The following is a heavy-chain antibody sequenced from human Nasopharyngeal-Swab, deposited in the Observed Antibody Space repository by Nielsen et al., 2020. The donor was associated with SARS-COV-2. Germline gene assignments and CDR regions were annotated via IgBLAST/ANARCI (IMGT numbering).Heavy chain of an antibody. D-gene: IGHD6-6*01. V-gene: IGHV3-30*18. J-gene: IGHJ6*02. CDR3: AKPPRSFYYYGMDV. CDR2: ISYDGSYK. CDR1: GFTFSGDD. Sequence: GGSLRLSWAASGFTFSGDDMHWVRQAPGKGLEWVAVISYDGSYKYYADSVKGRFTISRDNSKNTLYLQMNSLRAEDTAVFYCAKPPRSFYYYGMDVWGQGTTVTVSS.